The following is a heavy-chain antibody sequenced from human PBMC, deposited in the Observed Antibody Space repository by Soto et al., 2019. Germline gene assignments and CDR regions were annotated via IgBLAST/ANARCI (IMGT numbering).Heavy chain of an antibody. V-gene: IGHV1-3*01. Sequence: WASVKVSCKASGYTFINYAMHWVRQAPGQRPEWMGWINAGNGNTKYSQRFQDRVTITRDTSASTAYMELSSLRSEDTAVYYCARDGAVSGSINFDYWGQGTLVTVSS. J-gene: IGHJ4*02. CDR2: INAGNGNT. CDR1: GYTFINYA. CDR3: ARDGAVSGSINFDY. D-gene: IGHD6-19*01.